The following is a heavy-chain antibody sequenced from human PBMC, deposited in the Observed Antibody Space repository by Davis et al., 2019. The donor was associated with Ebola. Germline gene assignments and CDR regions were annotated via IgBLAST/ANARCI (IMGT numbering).Heavy chain of an antibody. Sequence: GESLKISCAVSGFTVSSNYMSWVRQAPGKGLEWVSSIFSGGKIFYADSVKGRFSISRDTSKNMLYLQMSSLRVEDTGVYYCADVETGSAYWGQGTLVTVSS. CDR3: ADVETGSAY. D-gene: IGHD1-1*01. CDR1: GFTVSSNY. J-gene: IGHJ4*02. V-gene: IGHV3-66*01. CDR2: IFSGGKI.